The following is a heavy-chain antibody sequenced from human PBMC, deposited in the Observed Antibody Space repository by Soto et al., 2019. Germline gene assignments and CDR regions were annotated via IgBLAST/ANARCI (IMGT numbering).Heavy chain of an antibody. CDR1: GFTFSDFG. D-gene: IGHD3-16*01. J-gene: IGHJ4*02. Sequence: GGSLRLSCAASGFTFSDFGMHWIRQAPGKGLEWVAVMSFDGSYKYYAASVKGRFTISRDNSKNTLYLQMNSLRPEDTAMYYWATYHISLPQITFSGPFYFDYWGQGALVTVSS. CDR3: ATYHISLPQITFSGPFYFDY. V-gene: IGHV3-30*03. CDR2: MSFDGSYK.